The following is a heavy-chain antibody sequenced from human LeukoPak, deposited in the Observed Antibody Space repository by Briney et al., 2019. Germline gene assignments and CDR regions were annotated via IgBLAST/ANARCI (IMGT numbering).Heavy chain of an antibody. CDR3: ARHFSGHWYRGFDY. CDR1: DGSISSGSYY. CDR2: IYYSGST. Sequence: PSETLSLTCTVSDGSISSGSYYWGWIRQPPGKGLEWIGSIYYSGSTYYNPSLKSRVTISLDTSKNQFSLKSNSVTAADTSVYSCARHFSGHWYRGFDYWGQGTLVTVSS. J-gene: IGHJ4*02. D-gene: IGHD6-13*01. V-gene: IGHV4-39*01.